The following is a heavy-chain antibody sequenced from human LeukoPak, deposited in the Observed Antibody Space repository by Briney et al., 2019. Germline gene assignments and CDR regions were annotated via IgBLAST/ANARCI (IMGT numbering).Heavy chain of an antibody. J-gene: IGHJ6*02. V-gene: IGHV3-48*03. CDR3: ARDLSYCTITSCSYYYYGMDV. Sequence: GGSLRLSCSASGFTFSSYEMNWVRQAPGKGLEWVSYISSSGGTIYYADSVKGRFTISRDNAKNSLYLQMNSLRAEDTPVYYCARDLSYCTITSCSYYYYGMDVWGQGTTVTVSS. CDR1: GFTFSSYE. D-gene: IGHD2-2*01. CDR2: ISSSGGTI.